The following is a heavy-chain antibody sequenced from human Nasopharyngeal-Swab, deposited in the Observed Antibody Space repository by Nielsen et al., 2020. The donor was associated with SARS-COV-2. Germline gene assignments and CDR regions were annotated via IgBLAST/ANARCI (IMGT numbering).Heavy chain of an antibody. Sequence: GESLKISCAASGFTFSSHAMNWVRQAPGKGLEWVAFIRYDGSDYYYADSVVGRFTISRDNSKNTLYLQLNSLRAEDTAVYYCARQDSSAYYYVFNYWGQGTLVTVSS. CDR3: ARQDSSAYYYVFNY. J-gene: IGHJ4*02. CDR1: GFTFSSHA. D-gene: IGHD3-22*01. CDR2: IRYDGSDY. V-gene: IGHV3-30*02.